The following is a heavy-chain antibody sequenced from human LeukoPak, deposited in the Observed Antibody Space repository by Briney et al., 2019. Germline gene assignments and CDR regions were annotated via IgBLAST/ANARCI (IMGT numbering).Heavy chain of an antibody. CDR3: VRDLYGGNSFVSAFDI. J-gene: IGHJ3*02. CDR2: ISYDERNK. Sequence: GRSLTLSCSASGFTFSTYAMHWVRQGPGKGLEWVAVISYDERNKYYADSVKGRFTISRDNSKNTLYLQMKSLRVEDTAVFYCVRDLYGGNSFVSAFDIWGQGTMVTVSS. V-gene: IGHV3-30*04. D-gene: IGHD4-23*01. CDR1: GFTFSTYA.